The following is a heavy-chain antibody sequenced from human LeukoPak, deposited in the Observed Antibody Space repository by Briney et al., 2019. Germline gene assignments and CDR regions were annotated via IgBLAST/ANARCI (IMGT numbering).Heavy chain of an antibody. CDR2: IIPNSGGT. D-gene: IGHD2-2*01. CDR1: GYTFTGYY. CDR3: ARDRAYCSSTSCQFTDYYYYMDV. Sequence: ASVKVSCKASGYTFTGYYMHWVRQAPGQGLEWMGWIIPNSGGTNYAQKFQGRVTMTRDTSISTAYMELSRLRSDDTAVYYCARDRAYCSSTSCQFTDYYYYMDVWGKGTTVTVSS. J-gene: IGHJ6*03. V-gene: IGHV1-2*02.